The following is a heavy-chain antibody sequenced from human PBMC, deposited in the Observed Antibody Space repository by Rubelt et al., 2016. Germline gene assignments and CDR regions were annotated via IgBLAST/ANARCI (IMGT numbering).Heavy chain of an antibody. CDR1: GASIRTYY. Sequence: QVQLLESGPGLVKPSETLSLTCNVSGASIRTYYWNWIRQSPGKALEWIGHIFHDGSTTYNPSLKSRVAMSVDMSKNLFSLKLMSVTAADTAVYYCARGGGYQSPFDYWGQGALVTVSS. CDR2: IFHDGST. D-gene: IGHD3-22*01. V-gene: IGHV4-59*01. CDR3: ARGGGYQSPFDY. J-gene: IGHJ4*02.